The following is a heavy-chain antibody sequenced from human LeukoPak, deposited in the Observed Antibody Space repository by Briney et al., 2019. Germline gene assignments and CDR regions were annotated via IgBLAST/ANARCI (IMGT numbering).Heavy chain of an antibody. CDR1: GGSISSYY. J-gene: IGHJ4*02. CDR3: ARGDSYYSGSYYKNAFDS. D-gene: IGHD3-22*01. Sequence: SETLSLTCTVSGGSISSYYWSWIRQPPGKGLEWIGYIYYSGGTNYNPSLKSRVTISVDTSKNQFSLKLSSVTAADTAVYYCARGDSYYSGSYYKNAFDSWGQGTLVTVSS. V-gene: IGHV4-59*01. CDR2: IYYSGGT.